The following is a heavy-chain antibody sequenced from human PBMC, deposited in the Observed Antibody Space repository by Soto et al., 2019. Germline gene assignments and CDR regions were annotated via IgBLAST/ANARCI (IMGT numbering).Heavy chain of an antibody. V-gene: IGHV3-23*01. J-gene: IGHJ4*02. CDR1: GFTFSNFA. Sequence: HPGGSLRLSCVASGFTFSNFAMAWVRQAPGEGLEWVSAISGSGDDTFYADSMKGRFTISRDNSKDTLYLQINSLRAEDTAVYYCANPIPKTGTTFGFWGQGTRVSVSS. CDR2: ISGSGDDT. CDR3: ANPIPKTGTTFGF. D-gene: IGHD1-1*01.